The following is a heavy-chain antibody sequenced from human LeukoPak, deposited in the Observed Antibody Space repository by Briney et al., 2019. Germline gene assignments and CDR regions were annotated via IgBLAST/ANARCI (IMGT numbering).Heavy chain of an antibody. J-gene: IGHJ4*02. V-gene: IGHV3-30-3*01. D-gene: IGHD6-19*01. CDR3: ARGKGVAGPFDY. Sequence: GGSLRLSCAASGFTFSSYAMHWVRRAPGKGLEWVAVISYDGSNKYYADSVKGRFTISRDNSKNTLYLQMNSLRAEDTAVYYCARGKGVAGPFDYWGQGTLVTVSS. CDR2: ISYDGSNK. CDR1: GFTFSSYA.